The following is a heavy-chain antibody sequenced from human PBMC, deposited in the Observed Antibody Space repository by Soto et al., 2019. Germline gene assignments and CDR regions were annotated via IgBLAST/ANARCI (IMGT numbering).Heavy chain of an antibody. CDR1: GGSISSSSYY. Sequence: QLQLQKSGPGLGKPSEPLSLTCTVPGGSISSSSYYWGWIRQPPGEGLEWIGSLYVSGRTYYNPSLKSRVAISGDTSKNQFALKLSSVTAADTAVYSCVGSGYSPFDYWGQGTLVTVSS. CDR2: LYVSGRT. CDR3: VGSGYSPFDY. J-gene: IGHJ4*02. V-gene: IGHV4-39*01. D-gene: IGHD3-22*01.